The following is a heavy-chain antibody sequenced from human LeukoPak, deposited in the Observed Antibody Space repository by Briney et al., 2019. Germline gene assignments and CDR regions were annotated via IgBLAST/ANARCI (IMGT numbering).Heavy chain of an antibody. D-gene: IGHD3-10*01. J-gene: IGHJ3*02. CDR1: GFTFRDAW. CDR3: ATQGVLDAFDI. Sequence: PGGSLRLSCAASGFTFRDAWMIWVRQAPGKGREWVGRIKSRADGGTPDYAAPVTGRFTISRDDSNGTLFLQMNSLTTEDTAVYYCATQGVLDAFDIWGQGTMVIVSS. V-gene: IGHV3-15*01. CDR2: IKSRADGGTP.